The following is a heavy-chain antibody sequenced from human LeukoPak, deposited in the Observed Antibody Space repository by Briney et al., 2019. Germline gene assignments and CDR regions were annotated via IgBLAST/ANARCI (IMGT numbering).Heavy chain of an antibody. CDR3: ARGHYDRDY. J-gene: IGHJ4*02. Sequence: PGGSLRLSCAASGFTFSGSTMNWVRQAPGKGLEWVSSISSSSTYIYYADSVKGRFTISRDNAKNSLYQQMNSLRADDTAVYYCARGHYDRDYWGQGPLVTVSS. V-gene: IGHV3-21*01. D-gene: IGHD3-10*02. CDR2: ISSSSTYI. CDR1: GFTFSGST.